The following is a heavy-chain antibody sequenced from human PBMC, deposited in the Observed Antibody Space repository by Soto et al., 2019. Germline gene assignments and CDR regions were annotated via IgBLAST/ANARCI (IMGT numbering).Heavy chain of an antibody. CDR3: ARALYYYDNSGLAY. Sequence: QVRLEQSGPEVKKTGASVKVSCKASGYTFTSYGISWVRQAPGQGLEWMGWINIYSGDANYAQSLQDRVPMPRDTATNTVYMEMRTLRSDDTAVYYCARALYYYDNSGLAYWGQGTLVTVSS. J-gene: IGHJ4*02. CDR2: INIYSGDA. V-gene: IGHV1-18*01. CDR1: GYTFTSYG. D-gene: IGHD3-22*01.